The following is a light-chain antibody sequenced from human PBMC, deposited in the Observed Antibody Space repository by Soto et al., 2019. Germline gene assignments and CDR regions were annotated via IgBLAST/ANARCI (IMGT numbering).Light chain of an antibody. CDR1: NIGNNY. V-gene: IGLV1-51*01. CDR3: AAWDDSLNGHV. CDR2: DNN. J-gene: IGLJ1*01. Sequence: QSVLTQPPSVSAAPGQKVTISCSNIGNNYVSWYQQLPGTAPKLLIYDNNKRPSGVPDRFSGSKSGTSVSLAISGLQSEDEADYYCAAWDDSLNGHVFGTGTKVTVL.